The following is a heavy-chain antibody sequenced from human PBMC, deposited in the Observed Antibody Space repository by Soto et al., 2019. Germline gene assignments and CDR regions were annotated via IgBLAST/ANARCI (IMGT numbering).Heavy chain of an antibody. CDR2: TYYRTSWNF. V-gene: IGHV6-1*01. CDR3: ARGEDTPGYNWFDP. CDR1: GDSVSSNNAA. J-gene: IGHJ5*02. D-gene: IGHD2-2*02. Sequence: SQTLSLTCAISGDSVSSNNAAWNWIRQSPSRGLEWLGRTYYRTSWNFDYAASVTDRISISPDTSKNQFSLRLSSVTAADTAVYYCARGEDTPGYNWFDPWGQGTLVTVSS.